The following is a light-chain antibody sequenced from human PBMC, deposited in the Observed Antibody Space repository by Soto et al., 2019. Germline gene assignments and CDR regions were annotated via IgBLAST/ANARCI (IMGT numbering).Light chain of an antibody. CDR1: QSVDSST. V-gene: IGKV3-20*01. Sequence: EVVLTQSPGTLSLSPGERATLSCRASQSVDSSTVAWYQQKPGQAPRLLISGASKRATGTPDSFSGSGSGTDFPLTISILEPEDFAEYYYQHFYDSLIFGGGTKVEIK. CDR2: GAS. CDR3: QHFYDSLI. J-gene: IGKJ4*01.